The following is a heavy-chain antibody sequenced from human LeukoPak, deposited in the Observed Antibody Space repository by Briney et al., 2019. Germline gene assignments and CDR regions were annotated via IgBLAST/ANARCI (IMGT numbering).Heavy chain of an antibody. Sequence: GGSLRLSCAASGFTFSSYSMNWVRQAPGKGLEWVSSISSSSYIYYADSVKGRFTISRDNAKNSLYLQMNSLRAEDTAVYYCARVLAYYYDSSGYGNFDYWGQGTLVTVSS. V-gene: IGHV3-21*01. J-gene: IGHJ4*02. D-gene: IGHD3-22*01. CDR2: ISSSSYI. CDR1: GFTFSSYS. CDR3: ARVLAYYYDSSGYGNFDY.